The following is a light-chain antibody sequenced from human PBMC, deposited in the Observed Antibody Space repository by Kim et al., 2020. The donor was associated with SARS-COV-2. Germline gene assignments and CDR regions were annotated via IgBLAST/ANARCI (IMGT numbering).Light chain of an antibody. J-gene: IGKJ4*01. CDR3: QHYDNRVT. V-gene: IGKV3-15*01. Sequence: SVSPGEVATLSCRSSQPISSNFAWYQQRPGQAPRLLIYGPSTRATGIPARFSGSGSGTEFTLTISSLQSEDVAVYYCQHYDNRVTFGGGTKVDIK. CDR1: QPISSN. CDR2: GPS.